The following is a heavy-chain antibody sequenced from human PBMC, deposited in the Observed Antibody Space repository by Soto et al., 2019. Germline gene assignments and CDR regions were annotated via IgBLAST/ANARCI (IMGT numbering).Heavy chain of an antibody. CDR1: GGTSSSYA. CDR2: IIPIFGTA. J-gene: IGHJ5*02. CDR3: ARVKSHIAARLGWFDP. Sequence: QVQLVQSGAEVKKPGSSVKVSCKASGGTSSSYAISWVRQAPGQGLEWMGGIIPIFGTANYAQKFQGRVTITADKSTSTAYMELSSLRSEDTAVYYCARVKSHIAARLGWFDPWGQGTLVTVSS. D-gene: IGHD6-6*01. V-gene: IGHV1-69*06.